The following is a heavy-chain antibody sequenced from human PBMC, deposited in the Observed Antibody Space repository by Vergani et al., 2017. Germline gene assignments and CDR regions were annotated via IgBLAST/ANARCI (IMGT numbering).Heavy chain of an antibody. CDR2: INWNSDSI. Sequence: EVQLVESGGGLVQPGRSLRLSCAASGFTFDDYAMHWVRQAPGKGLEWVSGINWNSDSIAYSDSVKGRFTSSRDNAKNSLYLQMDSLRAEDTALYYCVKDIAASGNYWYCDRWGRGTLVTVSS. CDR1: GFTFDDYA. V-gene: IGHV3-9*01. CDR3: VKDIAASGNYWYCDR. D-gene: IGHD6-13*01. J-gene: IGHJ2*01.